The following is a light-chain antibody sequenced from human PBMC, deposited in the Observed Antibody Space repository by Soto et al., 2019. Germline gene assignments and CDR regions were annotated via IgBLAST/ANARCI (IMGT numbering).Light chain of an antibody. CDR3: CSYAGSSTWV. CDR1: SSDVGSYNL. J-gene: IGLJ3*02. Sequence: QSVLTQPASVSGSPGQSITISCTGTSSDVGSYNLVSWYQQHPGTAPKLIIYEGSKRPSGDSNRFSGSKSGNTASLTISGLQAEDEADYYCCSYAGSSTWVFGGGTKVTVL. CDR2: EGS. V-gene: IGLV2-23*01.